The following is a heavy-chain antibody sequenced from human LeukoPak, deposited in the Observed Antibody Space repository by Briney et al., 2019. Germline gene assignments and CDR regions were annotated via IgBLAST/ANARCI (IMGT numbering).Heavy chain of an antibody. D-gene: IGHD3-22*01. V-gene: IGHV3-23*01. J-gene: IGHJ4*02. CDR1: GFTFSSYD. CDR3: ARGPYYYDSSGLDY. Sequence: GGSLRLSCSASGFTFSSYDISWVRQAPGKGLEWVSTLSDSGDSTYYADSVKGRFTISRDNSKNTLYLQMNSLRAEDTAVYYCARGPYYYDSSGLDYWGQGTLVTVSS. CDR2: LSDSGDST.